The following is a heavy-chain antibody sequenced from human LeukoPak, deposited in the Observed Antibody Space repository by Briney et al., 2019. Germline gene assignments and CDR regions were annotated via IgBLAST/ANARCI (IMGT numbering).Heavy chain of an antibody. CDR1: GFTFSSYW. CDR2: IKQDGSEE. D-gene: IGHD2-15*01. J-gene: IGHJ4*02. CDR3: ASQYCSGGSCYPYYFDY. Sequence: GGSLRLSCAASGFTFSSYWMSWVRQAPGKGLEWVANIKQDGSEEYYVDSVKGRFTISRDNAKNSLYLQMNSLRAEDTAVYYCASQYCSGGSCYPYYFDYWGQGTLVTVSS. V-gene: IGHV3-7*01.